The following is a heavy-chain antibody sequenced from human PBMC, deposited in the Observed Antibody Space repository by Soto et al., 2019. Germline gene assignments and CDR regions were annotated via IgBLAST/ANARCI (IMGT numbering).Heavy chain of an antibody. V-gene: IGHV3-48*03. Sequence: EVHLVESGGGLVQPGGSLRLSCAASGFTFSSYEMNWVRQAPGKGLEWVSYISSIRDSTKYYADSVKGRSTISRDNAKNSLYLQMNSLRAEDTAVYYCARDCDGHDCLDYWGQGTLVTVSS. D-gene: IGHD2-21*02. CDR1: GFTFSSYE. J-gene: IGHJ4*02. CDR2: ISSIRDSTK. CDR3: ARDCDGHDCLDY.